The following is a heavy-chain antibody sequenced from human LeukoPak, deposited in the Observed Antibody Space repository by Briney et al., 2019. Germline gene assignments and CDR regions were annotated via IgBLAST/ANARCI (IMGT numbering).Heavy chain of an antibody. CDR1: GFTVSSNY. J-gene: IGHJ4*02. V-gene: IGHV3-66*01. D-gene: IGHD4-11*01. Sequence: GGSLRLSCAASGFTVSSNYMSWVRQAPGKGLEWVSAIYSGGSTYYADSVKGRFTISRDNSKNTLYLQMNSLRAEDTAVYYCAREGSDYTFGYWGQGTLVTVSS. CDR2: IYSGGST. CDR3: AREGSDYTFGY.